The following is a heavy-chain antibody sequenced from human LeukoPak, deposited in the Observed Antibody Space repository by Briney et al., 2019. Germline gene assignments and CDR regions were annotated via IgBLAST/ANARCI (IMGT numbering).Heavy chain of an antibody. CDR3: ARLQRIASAYYYYYYMDV. CDR1: GGSISSYY. D-gene: IGHD6-13*01. J-gene: IGHJ6*03. V-gene: IGHV4-59*01. Sequence: SETLSLTCTVSGGSISSYYWSWIRQPLGKGLEWIGYIYYSGSTNYNPSLKSRVTISVDTSKNQFSLKLSSVTAADTAVYYCARLQRIASAYYYYYYMDVWGKGTTVTVSS. CDR2: IYYSGST.